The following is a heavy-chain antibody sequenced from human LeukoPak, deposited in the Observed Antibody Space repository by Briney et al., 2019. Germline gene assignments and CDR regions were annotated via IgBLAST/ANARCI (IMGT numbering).Heavy chain of an antibody. CDR3: ARDRGYSNFDY. V-gene: IGHV3-7*01. CDR2: MNEDGSEK. D-gene: IGHD4-11*01. CDR1: GFGFSNYW. Sequence: GGSLRLSCAASGFGFSNYWMSWVRQAPGKGLEWVANMNEDGSEKNYVDSVKGRFTISRDNAQDSLYLQMNSLRAEDTAVYYYARDRGYSNFDYWGQGTLLTVSS. J-gene: IGHJ4*02.